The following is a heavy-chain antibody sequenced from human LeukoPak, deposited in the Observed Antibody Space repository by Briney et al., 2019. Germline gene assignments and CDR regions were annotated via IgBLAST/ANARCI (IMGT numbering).Heavy chain of an antibody. V-gene: IGHV3-43*01. CDR2: ISWDGGST. CDR1: GFTFEDYT. J-gene: IGHJ6*02. Sequence: GGSLRLSCAASGFTFEDYTMHWVRQAPGKGLEWVSLISWDGGSTYYADSVKGRFTISRDNSKNSLYLQMNSLRTEDTALYYCAKDRASRDGMDVWGQGTTVTVSS. D-gene: IGHD1-26*01. CDR3: AKDRASRDGMDV.